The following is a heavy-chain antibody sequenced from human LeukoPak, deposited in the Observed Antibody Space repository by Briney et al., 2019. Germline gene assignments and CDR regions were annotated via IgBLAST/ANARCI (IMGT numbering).Heavy chain of an antibody. D-gene: IGHD3-10*01. V-gene: IGHV5-51*01. CDR1: GYSFTSYW. Sequence: GESLKISCKGSGYSFTSYWIGWVRQMPGKGLEWLGIIYPGYSDTRYSPSFQGQVTISADKSISTAYLQWSSLKASDTAMYYCARHVYYYGSGSYYSLGPIDYWGQGTLVTVSS. J-gene: IGHJ4*02. CDR3: ARHVYYYGSGSYYSLGPIDY. CDR2: IYPGYSDT.